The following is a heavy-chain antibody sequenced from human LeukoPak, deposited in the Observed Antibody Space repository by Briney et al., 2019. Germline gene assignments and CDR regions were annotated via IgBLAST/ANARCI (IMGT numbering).Heavy chain of an antibody. J-gene: IGHJ6*02. D-gene: IGHD4-17*01. CDR2: IYYSGST. CDR1: GGSISSSSYY. Sequence: SETLSLTCTVSGGSISSSSYYWGWIRQPPGKGLEWIGSIYYSGSTYYNPSLKSRVTISVDTSTNQFSLKLSSVTAADTAVYYCARQGTVTSLSYYYYGMDVWGQGTTVTVSS. CDR3: ARQGTVTSLSYYYYGMDV. V-gene: IGHV4-39*01.